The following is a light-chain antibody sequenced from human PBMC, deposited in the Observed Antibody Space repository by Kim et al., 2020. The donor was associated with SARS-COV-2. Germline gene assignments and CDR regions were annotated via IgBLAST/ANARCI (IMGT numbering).Light chain of an antibody. CDR2: DVS. V-gene: IGKV1-33*01. Sequence: DIQMTQSPSSLSASVGDRVTITCQTSHYISNYLNWYQHKPGKAPKLLIFDVSNLETGVPSRFSGSGSGTNFTFTINSLQPEDIATYYCQQYDTIPRTFGQGTKLEI. CDR3: QQYDTIPRT. J-gene: IGKJ2*01. CDR1: HYISNY.